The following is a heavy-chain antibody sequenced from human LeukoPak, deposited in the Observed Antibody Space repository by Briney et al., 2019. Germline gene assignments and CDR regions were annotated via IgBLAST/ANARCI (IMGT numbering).Heavy chain of an antibody. CDR3: ARGGYDLDY. CDR2: INPFSGGT. V-gene: IGHV1-2*04. D-gene: IGHD3-22*01. CDR1: GYSFTDYY. J-gene: IGHJ4*02. Sequence: VSVKVSCKASGYSFTDYYIHWVRQAPGQGLEWMGWINPFSGGTKYAQKFQGWVTMTRDTSISTAYMELSRLTSDDTAVYYCARGGYDLDYWGQGTLVTVSS.